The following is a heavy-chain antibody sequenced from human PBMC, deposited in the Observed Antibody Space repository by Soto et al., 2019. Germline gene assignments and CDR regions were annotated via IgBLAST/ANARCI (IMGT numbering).Heavy chain of an antibody. Sequence: SGPTLVNPTQTLTLTCTFSGFSLSTSGVGVGWIRQPPGKALEWLALIYWDDDKRYSPSLKSRLTITKDTSKNQVVLTMTNMDPVETATYYCAHLWFGELLGLFDYWGQGTLVTVSS. D-gene: IGHD3-10*01. CDR1: GFSLSTSGVG. CDR2: IYWDDDK. J-gene: IGHJ4*02. V-gene: IGHV2-5*02. CDR3: AHLWFGELLGLFDY.